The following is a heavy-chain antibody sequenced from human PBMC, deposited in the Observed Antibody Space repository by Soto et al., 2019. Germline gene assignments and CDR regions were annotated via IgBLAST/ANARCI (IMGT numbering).Heavy chain of an antibody. V-gene: IGHV1-3*01. CDR3: ARGTKYPNWFDP. Sequence: GASVKVSCKASGYTFTTYAMHWVRQAPGQRLEWMGWINADNGNAKYSQKFQGRVTTTRDTSASTAYMELSSLRSEDTAVYYCARGTKYPNWFDPWGQGTLVTVSS. CDR1: GYTFTTYA. J-gene: IGHJ5*02. CDR2: INADNGNA. D-gene: IGHD2-2*01.